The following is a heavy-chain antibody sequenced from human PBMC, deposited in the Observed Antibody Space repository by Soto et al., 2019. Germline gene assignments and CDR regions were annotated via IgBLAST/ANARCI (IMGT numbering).Heavy chain of an antibody. V-gene: IGHV4-4*02. Sequence: QVQLQESGPGLVKPSGTLSLTCAVSGASVSSINWWNWVRQTPGKGLEWIGEIYQSGNTNYNPSLKIRATIIGDKSKNPFSLTLSSVTAADTAVYYCAKQLIGGSYPLDVWGQGTTVTVSS. CDR1: GASVSSINW. D-gene: IGHD1-1*01. CDR2: IYQSGNT. J-gene: IGHJ6*02. CDR3: AKQLIGGSYPLDV.